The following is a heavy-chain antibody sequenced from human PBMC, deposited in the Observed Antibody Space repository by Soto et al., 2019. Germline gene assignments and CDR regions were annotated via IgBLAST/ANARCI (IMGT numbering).Heavy chain of an antibody. D-gene: IGHD6-13*01. V-gene: IGHV4-59*01. CDR2: IYYSGST. CDR3: AREIAAAGGFDP. CDR1: GGSISSYY. Sequence: NPSETLSLTCTVSGGSISSYYWSWIRQPPGKGLEWIGYIYYSGSTNYNPSLKSRVTISVDTSKNQFSLKLSSVTAADTAVYYCAREIAAAGGFDPWGQGTLVTVSS. J-gene: IGHJ5*02.